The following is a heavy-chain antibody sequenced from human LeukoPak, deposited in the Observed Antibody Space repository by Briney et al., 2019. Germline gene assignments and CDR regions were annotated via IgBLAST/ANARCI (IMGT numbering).Heavy chain of an antibody. CDR3: ARDRELRYFDWLLYGEHYYYMDV. V-gene: IGHV3-21*01. Sequence: PGGSLRLSCAASGFTFSSYSMNWVRQAPGKGLEWVSSISSSSSYIYYADSVKGRFTISRDNAKNSLYLQMNSLRAEDTAVYYCARDRELRYFDWLLYGEHYYYMDVWGKGTTVTVSS. CDR2: ISSSSSYI. J-gene: IGHJ6*03. D-gene: IGHD3-9*01. CDR1: GFTFSSYS.